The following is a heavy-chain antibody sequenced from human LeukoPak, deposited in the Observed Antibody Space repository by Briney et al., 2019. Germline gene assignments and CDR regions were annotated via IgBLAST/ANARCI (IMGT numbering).Heavy chain of an antibody. CDR2: ISCSGGST. CDR1: GFTFSSYA. CDR3: AKALHAYYYGSGSYYNSQAYYYGMDV. J-gene: IGHJ6*04. Sequence: PGGSLRLSCAASGFTFSSYAMSWVRQAPGKGLEWVSAISCSGGSTYYADSVKGRFTISRDNSKNTLYLQMNSLRPEDTAVYYCAKALHAYYYGSGSYYNSQAYYYGMDVWGKGTTVTVSS. D-gene: IGHD3-10*01. V-gene: IGHV3-23*01.